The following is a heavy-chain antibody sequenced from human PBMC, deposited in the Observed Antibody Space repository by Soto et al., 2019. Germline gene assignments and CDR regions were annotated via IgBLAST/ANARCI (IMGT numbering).Heavy chain of an antibody. J-gene: IGHJ6*02. CDR2: ISYDGSNK. Sequence: GGSLRLSCAASGFTFSSYGMHRVRQAPGKGLEWVAVISYDGSNKYYADSVKGRFTISRDNSKNTLYLQMNSLRAEDTAVYYCAKEASRSRHYGMDVWGQGTTVTVSS. V-gene: IGHV3-30*18. CDR1: GFTFSSYG. D-gene: IGHD6-6*01. CDR3: AKEASRSRHYGMDV.